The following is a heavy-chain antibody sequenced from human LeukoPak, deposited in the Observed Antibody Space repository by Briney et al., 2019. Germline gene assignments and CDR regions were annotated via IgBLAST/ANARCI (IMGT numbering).Heavy chain of an antibody. J-gene: IGHJ4*02. Sequence: GGSLRLSCAASGFTFSSYAMSWVRQAPGKGLEWVSAISGSGGSTYYADSVKGRFTISRDNSKNTLYLQMNSLRTEDTAVYYCAKDPQYSSGWYDYWGQGTLVTVSS. CDR3: AKDPQYSSGWYDY. V-gene: IGHV3-23*01. CDR2: ISGSGGST. CDR1: GFTFSSYA. D-gene: IGHD6-19*01.